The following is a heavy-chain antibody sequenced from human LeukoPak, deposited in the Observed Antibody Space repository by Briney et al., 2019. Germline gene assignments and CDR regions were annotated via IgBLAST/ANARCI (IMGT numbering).Heavy chain of an antibody. CDR2: ISYDGSNK. J-gene: IGHJ6*02. CDR1: GFTFSSYA. Sequence: GGSLRLSCAASGFTFSSYAVLWVRQAPGKGREWVAVISYDGSNKYYADSVKGRFTISRDNSKNTLYLQMNSLRAEDTAVYYCARDEGYCSSTSCYTDYYYGMDVWGQGTTVTVSS. V-gene: IGHV3-30-3*01. D-gene: IGHD2-2*02. CDR3: ARDEGYCSSTSCYTDYYYGMDV.